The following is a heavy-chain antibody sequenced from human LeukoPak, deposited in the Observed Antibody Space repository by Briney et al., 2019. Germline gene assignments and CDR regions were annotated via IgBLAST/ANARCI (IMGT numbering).Heavy chain of an antibody. CDR3: ARDPTYDILTAADY. Sequence: GASVKVSCKASGYTFTNNYMHWVRQAPGQGLEWMGWINPNSGGTNYAQKFQGRVTMTRDTSISTAYMELSRLRSDDTAVYYCARDPTYDILTAADYWGQGTLVTVSS. J-gene: IGHJ4*02. V-gene: IGHV1-2*02. CDR2: INPNSGGT. D-gene: IGHD3-9*01. CDR1: GYTFTNNY.